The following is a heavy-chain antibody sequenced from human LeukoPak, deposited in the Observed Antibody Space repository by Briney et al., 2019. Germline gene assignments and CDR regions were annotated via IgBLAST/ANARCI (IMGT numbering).Heavy chain of an antibody. CDR3: ARVSSDSSGYYPYYFDY. J-gene: IGHJ4*02. D-gene: IGHD3-22*01. Sequence: ASVKVSCKASGGTFSSYAISWVRQAPGQGLEWMGRIIPFFGIANYAQKFQGRVTITADKSTSTAYMELSSLRSEDTAVYYCARVSSDSSGYYPYYFDYWGQGTLVTVSS. CDR2: IIPFFGIA. V-gene: IGHV1-69*04. CDR1: GGTFSSYA.